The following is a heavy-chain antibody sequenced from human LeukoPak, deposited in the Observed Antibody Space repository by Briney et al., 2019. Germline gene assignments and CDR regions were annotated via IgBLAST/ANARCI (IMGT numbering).Heavy chain of an antibody. CDR3: ARASGRGSYFNFDY. CDR2: IYYSGST. J-gene: IGHJ4*02. Sequence: SETLSLACTVSGGSISSFYWSWIRQPPGKGLEWIGHIYYSGSTTYSPSLKSRVTISLDASKNQFSLKLSSVTAADTAVYYCARASGRGSYFNFDYWGQGTLVTVSS. CDR1: GGSISSFY. D-gene: IGHD1-26*01. V-gene: IGHV4-59*08.